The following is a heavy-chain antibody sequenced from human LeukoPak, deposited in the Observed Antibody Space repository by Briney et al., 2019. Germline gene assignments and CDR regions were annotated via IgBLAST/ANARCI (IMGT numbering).Heavy chain of an antibody. CDR3: VRGHLWLEN. V-gene: IGHV3-7*03. D-gene: IGHD3-3*02. Sequence: PVGSLRLSCAASGFTFSSYGMHWVRQAPGKGPEWVATINQDGREKYYVDSVKGRFIISRDNAKNSLYLQMDSLRVEETAVYSCVRGHLWLENWGQGTLVTVSP. CDR1: GFTFSSYG. CDR2: INQDGREK. J-gene: IGHJ4*02.